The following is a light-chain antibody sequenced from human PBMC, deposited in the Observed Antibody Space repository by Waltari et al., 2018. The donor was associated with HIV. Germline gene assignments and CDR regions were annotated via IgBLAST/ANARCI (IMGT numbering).Light chain of an antibody. V-gene: IGLV1-44*01. CDR2: SNN. J-gene: IGLJ3*02. Sequence: QSVLTQPPSASGPPGQRVTISCSGSSSNIGSNTVNWYQQLPGTAPKLLIYSNNQRPSGVPDRFSGSKSGTSASLAISGLQSEDEADYYCAAWDDSLVFGGGTKLTVL. CDR1: SSNIGSNT. CDR3: AAWDDSLV.